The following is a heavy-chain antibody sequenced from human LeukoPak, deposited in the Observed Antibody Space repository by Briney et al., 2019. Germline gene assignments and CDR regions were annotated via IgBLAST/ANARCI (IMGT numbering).Heavy chain of an antibody. V-gene: IGHV1-69*05. J-gene: IGHJ3*02. Sequence: SVKVSCKASGDTFDTYTIGWVRQVPGQGLEWMGGFIPAFNTAHYARKFQGRVTITMDASTTTDFMEMSSLRFEDTAVYYCVRDKGLTGDTCAFDIWGQGTMVTVSS. CDR3: VRDKGLTGDTCAFDI. CDR1: GDTFDTYT. D-gene: IGHD7-27*01. CDR2: FIPAFNTA.